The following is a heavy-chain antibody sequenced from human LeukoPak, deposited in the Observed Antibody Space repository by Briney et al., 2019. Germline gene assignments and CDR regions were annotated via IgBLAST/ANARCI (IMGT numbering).Heavy chain of an antibody. CDR3: ARDYYDSSGYYYW. D-gene: IGHD3-22*01. Sequence: GGSLRLSCAASGFTFSSYAMHWVRQAPGKGLEWVVVISYDGSNKYYADSVKGRFTISRDNSKNTLYLQMNSLRAEDTAVYYCARDYYDSSGYYYWWGQGTLVTVSS. J-gene: IGHJ4*02. CDR2: ISYDGSNK. V-gene: IGHV3-30*04. CDR1: GFTFSSYA.